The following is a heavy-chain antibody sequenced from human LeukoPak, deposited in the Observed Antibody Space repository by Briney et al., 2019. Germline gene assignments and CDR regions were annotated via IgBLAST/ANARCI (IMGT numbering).Heavy chain of an antibody. Sequence: GGSLRLSCVASGFAVGSNYMSWVRQAPGKGLEWVSLIYSGGAIRYADSVKGRFTISRDSSKNTLFLQINDLTVEDTARYYCARRPGNWGQGILVTVSS. D-gene: IGHD1-14*01. CDR3: ARRPGN. CDR2: IYSGGAI. J-gene: IGHJ4*02. V-gene: IGHV3-53*01. CDR1: GFAVGSNY.